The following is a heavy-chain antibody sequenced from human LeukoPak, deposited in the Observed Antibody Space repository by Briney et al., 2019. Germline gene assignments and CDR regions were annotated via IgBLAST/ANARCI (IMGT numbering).Heavy chain of an antibody. CDR3: VKVAAGLLGS. J-gene: IGHJ4*02. Sequence: ASVKVSCKASGYIFTGYYMHWVRQAPGQGLEWMARINPDSSDTKYAQKFEGRVTVTTDTSISTAYMELSRLRSDDTAVYYCVKVAAGLLGSWGQGTLVTVSS. D-gene: IGHD6-13*01. CDR1: GYIFTGYY. V-gene: IGHV1-2*02. CDR2: INPDSSDT.